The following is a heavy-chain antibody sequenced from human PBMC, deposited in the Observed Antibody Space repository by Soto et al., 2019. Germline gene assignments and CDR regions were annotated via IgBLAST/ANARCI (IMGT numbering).Heavy chain of an antibody. CDR3: ASGAVAGDYYYGMDV. V-gene: IGHV3-33*01. J-gene: IGHJ6*02. CDR1: GFTFSSYG. D-gene: IGHD6-19*01. CDR2: IWYDGSNK. Sequence: GGSLRLSCAASGFTFSSYGMHWVRQAPGKGLEWVAVIWYDGSNKYYADSVKGRFTISRDNSKNTLHLQMNSLRAEDTAVYYCASGAVAGDYYYGMDVWGQGTTVTVSS.